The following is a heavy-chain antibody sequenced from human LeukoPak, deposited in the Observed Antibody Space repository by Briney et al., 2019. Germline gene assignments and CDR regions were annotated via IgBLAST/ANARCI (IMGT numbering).Heavy chain of an antibody. J-gene: IGHJ5*02. V-gene: IGHV4-30-2*01. CDR3: ARGSYPNPRA. CDR1: GGSISSGGYS. Sequence: PSETLSLTCAVSGGSISSGGYSWSWIRQPPGKGLEWIGYIYHSGSTYYNPSLKSRVTISVDRSKNQFSLKLSSVTAADTAVYFCARGSYPNPRAWGRGTLVTVSS. CDR2: IYHSGST. D-gene: IGHD1-14*01.